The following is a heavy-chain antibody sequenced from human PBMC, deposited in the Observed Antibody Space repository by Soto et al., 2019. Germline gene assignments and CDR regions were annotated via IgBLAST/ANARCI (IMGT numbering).Heavy chain of an antibody. J-gene: IGHJ5*02. V-gene: IGHV3-23*01. D-gene: IGHD3-10*01. CDR2: ITGSGDNT. CDR1: GFTFSNYG. CDR3: AKVPEFMGWFDP. Sequence: VQLLESGGDLVQPGGSLSLSCAASGFTFSNYGMAWVRQAPGKGLEWVSSITGSGDNTYSADSVKGRFTISRDNAKNILYLHMDSLRADDTAVYYCAKVPEFMGWFDPWGQGTLVTVSS.